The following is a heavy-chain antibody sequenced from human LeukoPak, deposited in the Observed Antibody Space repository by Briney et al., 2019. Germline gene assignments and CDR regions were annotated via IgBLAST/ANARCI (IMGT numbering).Heavy chain of an antibody. CDR2: INNDGSSA. D-gene: IGHD4-17*01. CDR3: ARDSYGDYADY. CDR1: AFTFSSYG. V-gene: IGHV3-74*01. Sequence: GGSLRLSCAASAFTFSSYGMSWVRQAPGKGPVWVSRINNDGSSAIYADSVRGRFTISRDNAKNTLNLQMNSLRAEDTAVYYCARDSYGDYADYWGQGTLVTVSS. J-gene: IGHJ4*02.